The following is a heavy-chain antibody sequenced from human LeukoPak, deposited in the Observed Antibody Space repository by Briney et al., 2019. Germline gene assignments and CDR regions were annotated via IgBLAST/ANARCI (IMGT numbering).Heavy chain of an antibody. V-gene: IGHV1-18*01. J-gene: IGHJ4*02. Sequence: ASVKVSCKASGYTFTSYGISWVRQAPGQVLEWMGWISAYNGNTNYAQKLQGRVTMTEDTSTDTAYMELSSLRSEDTAVYYCATITWLGFDYWGQGTLVTVSS. CDR2: ISAYNGNT. CDR3: ATITWLGFDY. D-gene: IGHD5-24*01. CDR1: GYTFTSYG.